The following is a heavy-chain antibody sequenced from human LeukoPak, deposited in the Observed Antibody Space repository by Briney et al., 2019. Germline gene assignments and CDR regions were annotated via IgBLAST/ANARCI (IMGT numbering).Heavy chain of an antibody. J-gene: IGHJ6*03. V-gene: IGHV3-53*01. CDR2: IYTGVST. Sequence: PGGSLRLSCAASGFTDSNNYMSWVRHAPGKGLEWVSVIYTGVSTYYADSVKGRFAISRDNSKNTLYLQMNSLRAEDTGVYYCARVRPHPIIDVWGKGTTVTVSS. D-gene: IGHD6-6*01. CDR3: ARVRPHPIIDV. CDR1: GFTDSNNY.